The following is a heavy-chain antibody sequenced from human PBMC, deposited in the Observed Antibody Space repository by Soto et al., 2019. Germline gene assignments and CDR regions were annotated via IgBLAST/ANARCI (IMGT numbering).Heavy chain of an antibody. D-gene: IGHD2-15*01. CDR3: AKALYCSGGSGYANAFDV. J-gene: IGHJ3*01. V-gene: IGHV3-21*01. CDR1: GFTFSSYS. Sequence: EVQLVESGGGLVKPGGSLRLSCAASGFTFSSYSMNWVRQAPGKGLEWVSSISSSSSYIYYADSVTGRFTISRDNAKNSLYQQRNSLRAEDTAVYYCAKALYCSGGSGYANAFDVCGQGTMVTVSS. CDR2: ISSSSSYI.